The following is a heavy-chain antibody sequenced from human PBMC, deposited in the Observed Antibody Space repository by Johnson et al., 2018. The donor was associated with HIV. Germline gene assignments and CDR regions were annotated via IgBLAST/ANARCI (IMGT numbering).Heavy chain of an antibody. J-gene: IGHJ3*02. CDR2: INSDGSST. CDR3: ARKGLVWFGWAFDI. V-gene: IGHV3-74*02. Sequence: VQLVESGGGLVQPGGSLRLSCAASGFTFSSYWMHWVRRAPGKGLVWVSHINSDGSSTSYADSVKGRFTISRDNAKNSLYLQLNSLRAEDTAVYYCARKGLVWFGWAFDIWGQGTMVTVSS. D-gene: IGHD3-10*01. CDR1: GFTFSSYW.